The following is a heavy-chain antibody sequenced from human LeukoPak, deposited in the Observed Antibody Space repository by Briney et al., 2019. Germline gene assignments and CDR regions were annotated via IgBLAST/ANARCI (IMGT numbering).Heavy chain of an antibody. CDR3: ARGVGPSYYSTSGSYYNSWFDP. V-gene: IGHV4-59*01. CDR2: FYQKGGGTT. J-gene: IGHJ5*02. CDR1: GDSIYNNY. D-gene: IGHD3-10*01. Sequence: SETLSLTCTVSGDSIYNNYWGWIRQSPGKGLEWIAYFYQKGGGTTDYNPSLESRVTISVDTSKSQFSLNLSSVTAADTAVYYCARGVGPSYYSTSGSYYNSWFDPWGQGTLVTVSS.